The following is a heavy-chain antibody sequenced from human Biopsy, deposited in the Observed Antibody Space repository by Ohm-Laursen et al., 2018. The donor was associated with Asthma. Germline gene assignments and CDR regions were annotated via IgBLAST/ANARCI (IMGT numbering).Heavy chain of an antibody. Sequence: SLRLSCAASGFTFSSYAMSWVRQAPGKGLEWVSAISGNGGSTYYADSVKGRFTISRDNSKNTLYLQMNSLRAEDTAVYYCAKESRRDGYNRRNYYFDYWGQGTLVTVSS. CDR2: ISGNGGST. D-gene: IGHD5-24*01. CDR3: AKESRRDGYNRRNYYFDY. CDR1: GFTFSSYA. V-gene: IGHV3-23*01. J-gene: IGHJ4*02.